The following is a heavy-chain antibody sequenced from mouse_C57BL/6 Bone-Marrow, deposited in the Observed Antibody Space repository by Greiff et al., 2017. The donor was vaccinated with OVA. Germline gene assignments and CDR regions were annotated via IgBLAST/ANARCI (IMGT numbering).Heavy chain of an antibody. Sequence: EVKLMESGGDLVKPGGSLKLSCAASGFTFSSYGMSWVRQTPDQRLEWVATISSGGSYTYYPDSVKGRFTISSDNAKNTLYLQMSSLKSEDTAMYYCARRSSSYFAYWGQGTLVTVSA. CDR1: GFTFSSYG. CDR3: ARRSSSYFAY. V-gene: IGHV5-6*02. CDR2: ISSGGSYT. J-gene: IGHJ3*01. D-gene: IGHD1-1*01.